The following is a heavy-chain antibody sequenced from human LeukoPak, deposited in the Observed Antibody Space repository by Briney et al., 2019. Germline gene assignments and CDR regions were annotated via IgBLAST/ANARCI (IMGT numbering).Heavy chain of an antibody. J-gene: IGHJ4*02. V-gene: IGHV3-30-3*01. CDR2: ISYDGSNE. CDR3: ARVGYYASGPFSYFDY. D-gene: IGHD3-10*01. CDR1: GFTFSGYA. Sequence: GGSLRLSCAASGFTFSGYAMHWVRQAPGKGLEWVAVISYDGSNEYYADSVKGRFTISRDNSKNTLYLQMNSLSVEDTALYYCARVGYYASGPFSYFDYWGQGTLVTVSS.